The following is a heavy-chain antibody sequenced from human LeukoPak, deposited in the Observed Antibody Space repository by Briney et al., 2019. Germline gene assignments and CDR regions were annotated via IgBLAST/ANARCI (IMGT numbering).Heavy chain of an antibody. Sequence: PGGSLRLSCAASGFTVSSNYMSWVRQAPGKGLEWVSVTYTSGNTYYADSVRGRFTVSRDNAKSTLYLQMNSLRAEDTAVYFCAREGVLTRTSYYGMDVWGQGTTVTVSS. CDR3: AREGVLTRTSYYGMDV. CDR1: GFTVSSNY. V-gene: IGHV3-66*01. CDR2: TYTSGNT. D-gene: IGHD3-16*01. J-gene: IGHJ6*02.